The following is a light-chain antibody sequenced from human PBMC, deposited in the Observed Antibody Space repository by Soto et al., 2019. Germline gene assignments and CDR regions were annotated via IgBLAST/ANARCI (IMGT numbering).Light chain of an antibody. V-gene: IGLV2-23*01. CDR1: ISDVGSYNL. Sequence: QSALTQPASVSGSPGQSITISCTGTISDVGSYNLVSWYQQHPGKAPKLMIYEGSKRPSGVSNRFSGSKSGNTASLTISGLQAEDQADYYCCSYAGSSTSAYVLGTGTKLTVL. CDR3: CSYAGSSTSAYV. CDR2: EGS. J-gene: IGLJ1*01.